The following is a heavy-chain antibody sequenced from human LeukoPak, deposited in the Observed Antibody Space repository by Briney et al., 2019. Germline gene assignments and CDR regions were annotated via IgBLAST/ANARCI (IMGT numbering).Heavy chain of an antibody. J-gene: IGHJ4*02. CDR2: INSDGTST. CDR1: GFTFNIYW. CDR3: ARDRNYGIDY. Sequence: GGSLRLSCAASGFTFNIYWIHWVRQAPGMGLVWVSRINSDGTSTSYADSVKGRFTISRDNAKNTLYLQMNSLRAEDTAVYYCARDRNYGIDYWGQGSLVTVSS. V-gene: IGHV3-74*01. D-gene: IGHD5-24*01.